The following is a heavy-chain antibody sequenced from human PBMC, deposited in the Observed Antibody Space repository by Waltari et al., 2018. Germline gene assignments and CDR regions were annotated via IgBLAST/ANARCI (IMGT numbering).Heavy chain of an antibody. D-gene: IGHD1-26*01. J-gene: IGHJ6*02. CDR2: IWYDGKKR. V-gene: IGHV3-33*01. Sequence: QAQLVESGGGVVQPGRSLRLSCAASGFTFSSYGMHWVRQAPGKGLEWVAIIWYDGKKRYYGDSVKGRFTISRDNSEETLYLQMNSLRAEDTAVYYCARDGIVGAPADFYYYGMDVWGQGTTVTVSS. CDR3: ARDGIVGAPADFYYYGMDV. CDR1: GFTFSSYG.